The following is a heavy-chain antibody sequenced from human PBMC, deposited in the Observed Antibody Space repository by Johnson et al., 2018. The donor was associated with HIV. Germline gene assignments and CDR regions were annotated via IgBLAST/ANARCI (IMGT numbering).Heavy chain of an antibody. V-gene: IGHV3-11*04. Sequence: QVQLVESGGGLVKPGGSLRLSCAASGFSFSDYYMNWIRQAPGKGLEWISYISGSGFDTFYADSVKGRFTISRDNEKKSLYLQMNSLRAEDTAVYYCAINSGYDSHGAFDIWGQGTMVTVSS. D-gene: IGHD5-12*01. J-gene: IGHJ3*02. CDR3: AINSGYDSHGAFDI. CDR1: GFSFSDYY. CDR2: ISGSGFDT.